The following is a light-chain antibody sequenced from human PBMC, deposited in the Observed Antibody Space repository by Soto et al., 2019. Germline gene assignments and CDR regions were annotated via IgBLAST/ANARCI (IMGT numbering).Light chain of an antibody. CDR1: QSVSSY. Sequence: EIVLTQSPATLPLSPGERATLSCRASQSVSSYLAWYQQKPGQAPRLLIYDASNRATGIPARFSGSGSGTDFTLTISSLEPEDFAVYYCQQRSNWVLTFGGGTKVDIK. CDR2: DAS. V-gene: IGKV3-11*01. CDR3: QQRSNWVLT. J-gene: IGKJ4*01.